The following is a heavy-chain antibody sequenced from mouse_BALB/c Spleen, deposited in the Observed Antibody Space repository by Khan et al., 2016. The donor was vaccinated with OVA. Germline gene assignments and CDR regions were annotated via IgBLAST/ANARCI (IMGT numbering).Heavy chain of an antibody. J-gene: IGHJ4*01. CDR3: ARVGYNGTMDY. CDR2: INTYTGEP. CDR1: GYTFTIYG. D-gene: IGHD2-14*01. V-gene: IGHV9-1*02. Sequence: LVESGPELKKPGETVKISCKASGYTFTIYGMNWVRQAPGKGLKWMGWINTYTGEPTYADDFKGRFAFSLETSASTAFLQINNLKNEDMATYFCARVGYNGTMDYWGQGTSVTVSS.